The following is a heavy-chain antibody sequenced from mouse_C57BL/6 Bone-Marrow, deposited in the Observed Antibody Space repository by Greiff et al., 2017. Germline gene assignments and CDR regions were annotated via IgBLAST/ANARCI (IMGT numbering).Heavy chain of an antibody. Sequence: QVQLQQSGAELVRPGTSVKVSCKASGYAFTNYLIEWVKQRPGQGLEWIGVINPGSGGTNYNEKFKGKATLTADKSSSTAYMQLSSLTSEDSAVYFCAREGVVGYAMDYWGQGTSVTVSS. V-gene: IGHV1-54*01. D-gene: IGHD1-1*01. CDR2: INPGSGGT. CDR3: AREGVVGYAMDY. CDR1: GYAFTNYL. J-gene: IGHJ4*01.